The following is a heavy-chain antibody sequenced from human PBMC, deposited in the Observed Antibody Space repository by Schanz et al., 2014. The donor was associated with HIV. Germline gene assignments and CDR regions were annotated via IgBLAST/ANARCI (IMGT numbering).Heavy chain of an antibody. D-gene: IGHD3-22*01. CDR1: GGSISSGDYS. J-gene: IGHJ4*02. V-gene: IGHV4-31*11. CDR3: ARVPPSDSSGYYPFDY. Sequence: QLQLQESGSGLVKPSQTLSLTCAVSGGSISSGDYSWSWIRQHPAKGLEWIGYMYYSGSTYYNPSLQSRVTISVDTSKNQFSLKLSSVTAADTAVYYCARVPPSDSSGYYPFDYWGQGTLVTVSS. CDR2: MYYSGST.